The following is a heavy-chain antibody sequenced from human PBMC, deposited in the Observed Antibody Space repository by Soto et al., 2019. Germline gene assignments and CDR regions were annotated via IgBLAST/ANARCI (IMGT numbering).Heavy chain of an antibody. V-gene: IGHV3-48*03. Sequence: EVRLVESGGGLVQPGGSLRLSCAASGFTFSSYEMNWVRQAPGKGLEWVSYISSSGSTIYYADSVKGRFTISRDNAKNSLYLQMNSLRAEDTAVYYCASLGGMAPNYYYYGMDVWGQGTTVTVSS. CDR1: GFTFSSYE. CDR3: ASLGGMAPNYYYYGMDV. J-gene: IGHJ6*02. CDR2: ISSSGSTI. D-gene: IGHD3-16*01.